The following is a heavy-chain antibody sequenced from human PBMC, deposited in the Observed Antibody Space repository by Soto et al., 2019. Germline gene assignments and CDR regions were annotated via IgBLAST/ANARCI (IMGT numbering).Heavy chain of an antibody. J-gene: IGHJ4*02. CDR2: ISSSGSYI. CDR1: GFTFSTYS. Sequence: GGSLRLSCAASGFTFSTYSMNWVRQAPGKGLKWVSSISSSGSYISYRDSVRGRFTISRDNAKNSLYLQMDSLGAEDTAVYYCARSRYNDYWGQGALVTVSS. CDR3: ARSRYNDY. D-gene: IGHD2-15*01. V-gene: IGHV3-21*01.